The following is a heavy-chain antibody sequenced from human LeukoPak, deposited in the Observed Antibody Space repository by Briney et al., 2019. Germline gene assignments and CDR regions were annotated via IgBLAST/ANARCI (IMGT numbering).Heavy chain of an antibody. V-gene: IGHV4-59*08. CDR1: GDSISIDY. J-gene: IGHJ4*02. CDR3: ARLDCAADTCYNY. D-gene: IGHD2-15*01. CDR2: INYSGSS. Sequence: SETLSLTCIVSGDSISIDYWSWIRQPPGKGLEWIGNINYSGSSNYNPSLQSRVILSIDTSKNEVSLNLRSVTAADTAVYYCARLDCAADTCYNYWGQGTLVTVSS.